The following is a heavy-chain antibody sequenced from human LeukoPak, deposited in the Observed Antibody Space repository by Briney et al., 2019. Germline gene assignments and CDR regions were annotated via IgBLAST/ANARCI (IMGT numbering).Heavy chain of an antibody. Sequence: GGSLRLSCAASEFTFRTYAMNWVRQAPGKGLEWVSGMSASGGITHYADSVRGRFAISRDNSKNTLYLQMNSLRAEDTAVYYCAKDAINNNPLYYFDYWGQGTQVTVPS. CDR2: MSASGGIT. CDR3: AKDAINNNPLYYFDY. CDR1: EFTFRTYA. V-gene: IGHV3-23*01. D-gene: IGHD1-14*01. J-gene: IGHJ4*02.